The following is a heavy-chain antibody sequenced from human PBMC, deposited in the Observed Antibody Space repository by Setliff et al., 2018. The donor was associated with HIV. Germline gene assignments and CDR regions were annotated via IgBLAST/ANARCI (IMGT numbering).Heavy chain of an antibody. D-gene: IGHD3-22*01. J-gene: IGHJ4*02. Sequence: SETLSLTCTVSGGSISSHFWGWFRQSPGKGLEWIATIYQTGSIYYNPSLKSRVTIFVDTSKNQFSLKVRSVTAADTAVYYCATRAIVVIPDYWGQGTLVTVSS. CDR2: IYQTGSI. V-gene: IGHV4-59*04. CDR1: GGSISSHF. CDR3: ATRAIVVIPDY.